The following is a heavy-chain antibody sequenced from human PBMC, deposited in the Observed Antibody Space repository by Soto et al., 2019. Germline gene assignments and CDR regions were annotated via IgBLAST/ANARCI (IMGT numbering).Heavy chain of an antibody. J-gene: IGHJ6*01. Sequence: QVQLVQSGAEVKKPGASVKASCKASGYTFTSYYMHWVRQAPRQGLEMMGIINPSGGSTSYAQKFHGRVTMTRDTSTSPVYMELSSLRSEDTAVYYCARRDYYYGMDVWGQGTTVTVSS. CDR2: INPSGGST. CDR1: GYTFTSYY. CDR3: ARRDYYYGMDV. V-gene: IGHV1-46*01.